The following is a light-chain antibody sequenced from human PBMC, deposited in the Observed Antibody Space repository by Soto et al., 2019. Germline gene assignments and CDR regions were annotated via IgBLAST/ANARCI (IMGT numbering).Light chain of an antibody. CDR1: RSSIGNNA. CDR2: NNN. CDR3: ATWDDSLNARGV. J-gene: IGLJ3*02. Sequence: QSVLTQTPSASGTPGQTVTISCSGSRSSIGNNAVSWYQQFPGTAPKLLIYNNNQWPSGVPDRFSGSKSGTSASLAISGLQSEDEADYYCATWDDSLNARGVFGGGTKLTVL. V-gene: IGLV1-44*01.